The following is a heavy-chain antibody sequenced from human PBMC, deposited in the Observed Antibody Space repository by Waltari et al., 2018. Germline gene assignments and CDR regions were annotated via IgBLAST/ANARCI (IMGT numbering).Heavy chain of an antibody. CDR2: INHSGST. V-gene: IGHV4-34*01. D-gene: IGHD6-19*01. Sequence: QVQLQQWGAGLLKPSETLSLTCAVYGGSFSGYYWSWIRQPPGKGLEWIGEINHSGSTNYNPSLKSRVTISVDTSKNQFSLKLSSVTAADTAVYYCARGPGGSHFDYWGQGTLVTVSS. CDR3: ARGPGGSHFDY. CDR1: GGSFSGYY. J-gene: IGHJ4*02.